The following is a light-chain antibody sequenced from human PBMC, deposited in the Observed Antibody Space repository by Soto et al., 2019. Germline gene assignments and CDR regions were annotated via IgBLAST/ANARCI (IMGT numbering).Light chain of an antibody. CDR2: GVS. Sequence: QSALTQTASVSGSPGQSITMSCTGSSIDFGYDKYVTGYQQQPGKGPNLLIYGVSKRHSGVSNRFSGSKSGNSASLTISGLQVEDEADYICGSFTTNRIWVFGGGTKVTVL. J-gene: IGLJ3*02. V-gene: IGLV2-14*01. CDR1: SIDFGYDKY. CDR3: GSFTTNRIWV.